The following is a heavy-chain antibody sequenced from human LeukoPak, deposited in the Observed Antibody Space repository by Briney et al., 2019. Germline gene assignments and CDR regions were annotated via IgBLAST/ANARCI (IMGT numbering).Heavy chain of an antibody. CDR2: ISSSSSYI. Sequence: GGSLRLSCAASGFTFSSYSMNWVRQAPGKGLEWVSSISSSSSYIYYADSVKGRFTISRDNAKNSLYLQMNSLRAEDTAVYYCARDSFSWIAALRDKYFQHWGQGTLVTISS. V-gene: IGHV3-21*01. D-gene: IGHD6-6*01. J-gene: IGHJ1*01. CDR3: ARDSFSWIAALRDKYFQH. CDR1: GFTFSSYS.